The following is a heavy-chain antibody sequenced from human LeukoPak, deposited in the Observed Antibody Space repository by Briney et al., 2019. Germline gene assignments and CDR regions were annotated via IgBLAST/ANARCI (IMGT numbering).Heavy chain of an antibody. CDR3: ARVIGYCSSTSCFGYFDY. D-gene: IGHD2-2*01. Sequence: ASETLSLTCTVSGGSISSYYWSWIRQPPGKGLEWVGYIYYSGSTNYNPYLKSRVTPSVDTSKNQLSLKLSSVTAADTAVYYCARVIGYCSSTSCFGYFDYWGQGTLVTVSS. J-gene: IGHJ4*02. CDR2: IYYSGST. V-gene: IGHV4-59*08. CDR1: GGSISSYY.